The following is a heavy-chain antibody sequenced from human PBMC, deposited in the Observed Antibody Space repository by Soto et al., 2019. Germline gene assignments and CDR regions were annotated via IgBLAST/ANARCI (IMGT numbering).Heavy chain of an antibody. CDR3: AKNTGYDILIGFDY. CDR2: ISYDGSNK. V-gene: IGHV3-30*18. Sequence: PGGSLRLSCAASGFTFSSYGMHWVRQAPGKGLEWVAVISYDGSNKYYADSVKGRFTISRDNSKNTLYLQMNSLRAEDTAVYYCAKNTGYDILIGFDYWGQGTLVTVSS. D-gene: IGHD3-9*01. J-gene: IGHJ4*02. CDR1: GFTFSSYG.